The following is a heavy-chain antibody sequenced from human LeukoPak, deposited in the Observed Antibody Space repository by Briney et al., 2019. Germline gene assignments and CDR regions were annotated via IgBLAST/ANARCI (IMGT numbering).Heavy chain of an antibody. D-gene: IGHD2-2*01. J-gene: IGHJ4*02. V-gene: IGHV3-48*01. CDR1: GFTFSSYS. CDR3: ARDSSIWDFDY. Sequence: GGSLRLSCAASGFTFSSYSMNWVRQAPGKGLEWVSYISSSSSTIYYADSVKGRFTISRDNAKNSLYLQMNSLRGEDTAVYYCARDSSIWDFDYWGQGTLVTVSS. CDR2: ISSSSSTI.